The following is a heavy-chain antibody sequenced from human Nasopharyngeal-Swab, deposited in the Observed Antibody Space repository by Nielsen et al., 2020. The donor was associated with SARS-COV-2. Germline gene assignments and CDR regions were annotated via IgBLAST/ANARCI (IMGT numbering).Heavy chain of an antibody. J-gene: IGHJ4*02. D-gene: IGHD5-12*01. Sequence: GESLKISCAASGFTFSSYAMSWVRQAPGKGLEWVSAISGSGGSTYYADSVKGRFTISRDNSKNTLYLQMNSLRAEDTDVYYCAKDRGRGVAIFDYWGQGTLVTVSS. CDR1: GFTFSSYA. CDR3: AKDRGRGVAIFDY. V-gene: IGHV3-23*01. CDR2: ISGSGGST.